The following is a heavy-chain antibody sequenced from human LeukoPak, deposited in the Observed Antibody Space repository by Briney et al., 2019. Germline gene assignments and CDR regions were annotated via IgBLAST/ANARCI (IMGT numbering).Heavy chain of an antibody. CDR1: GGSISSYY. CDR3: ARGGYSYGLSYYYYYYMDV. J-gene: IGHJ6*03. CDR2: VYYTGST. Sequence: PSETLSLTCTVSGGSISSYYWSWVRQPPGKGLEWIGFVYYTGSTNYSPSLKSRVTISVDTSKNQFSLKLSSVTAADTAVYYCARGGYSYGLSYYYYYYMDVWGKGTTVTVSS. V-gene: IGHV4-59*01. D-gene: IGHD5-18*01.